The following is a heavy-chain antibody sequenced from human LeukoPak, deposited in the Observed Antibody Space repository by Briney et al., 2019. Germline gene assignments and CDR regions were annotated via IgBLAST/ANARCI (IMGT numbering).Heavy chain of an antibody. V-gene: IGHV3-11*01. Sequence: PGGSLRLSCAASGFTFSDYYMTWIRQAPGKGLEWVSYISSSGSTIYYADSVKGRFTISRDNAKNSLYLQMNSLRAEDTAVYYCARDRYSGSYPLDYWGQGALVTVSS. D-gene: IGHD1-26*01. CDR3: ARDRYSGSYPLDY. J-gene: IGHJ4*02. CDR2: ISSSGSTI. CDR1: GFTFSDYY.